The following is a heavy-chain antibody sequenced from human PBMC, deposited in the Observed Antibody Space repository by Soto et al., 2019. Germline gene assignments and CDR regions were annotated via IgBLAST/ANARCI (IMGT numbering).Heavy chain of an antibody. D-gene: IGHD6-6*01. J-gene: IGHJ6*02. CDR1: GFTFNYYA. CDR2: ISGSGGNT. Sequence: EVQLSESGGGVVRPGGSLRLSCAASGFTFNYYAMSWVRQAPGKGLEWVSAISGSGGNTYYADSVKGRFTVSRDNTKNTLYLQMNSLRAEDTAVYYCAKDAKAPRPTYYYYGMDVWGQGTTVTVSS. V-gene: IGHV3-23*01. CDR3: AKDAKAPRPTYYYYGMDV.